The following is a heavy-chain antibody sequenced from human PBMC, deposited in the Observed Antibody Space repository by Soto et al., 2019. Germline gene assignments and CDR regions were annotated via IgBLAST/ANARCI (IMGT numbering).Heavy chain of an antibody. D-gene: IGHD1-1*01. V-gene: IGHV1-69*11. CDR1: GGTLSSFA. Sequence: QVQLVQSGSEVKKPGSSVKVSCKTSGGTLSSFAISWVRQAPGQGLEWVGTFIPVVGTAKYGQNFQGRVTITADQSTNTLFMELSSLRHEDTAMYDCANGHDNYRDHGMDVW. J-gene: IGHJ6*03. CDR3: ANGHDNYRDHGMDV. CDR2: FIPVVGTA.